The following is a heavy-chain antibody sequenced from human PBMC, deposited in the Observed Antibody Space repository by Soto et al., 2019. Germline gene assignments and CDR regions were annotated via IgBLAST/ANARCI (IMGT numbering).Heavy chain of an antibody. J-gene: IGHJ4*02. CDR1: GGSISNYF. CDR2: THYTGST. D-gene: IGHD2-2*01. Sequence: PSETLSLTCTVSGGSISNYFWSWIRQPPGKGLEWIGHTHYTGSTNYNPSLKSRVTISVDTSKNQLSLKLSSVTAADTAMYYCARAGQKGYCISTSCPSTFDYWGQGTLVTVSS. CDR3: ARAGQKGYCISTSCPSTFDY. V-gene: IGHV4-59*12.